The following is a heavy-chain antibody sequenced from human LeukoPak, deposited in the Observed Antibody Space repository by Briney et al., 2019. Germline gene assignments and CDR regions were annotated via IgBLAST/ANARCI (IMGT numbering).Heavy chain of an antibody. CDR3: AKGSAAGRPYYFDY. CDR2: ISNSGGRT. CDR1: GFTFSSYA. V-gene: IGHV3-23*01. Sequence: GGSLRLSCAASGFTFSSYAMSWVRQAPGKGLEWVSSISNSGGRTFYTDSVKGRFTISKDSSKTILYLQMNSLRAEDAAVYFCAKGSAAGRPYYFDYWGQGTLVTVSS. J-gene: IGHJ4*02. D-gene: IGHD6-25*01.